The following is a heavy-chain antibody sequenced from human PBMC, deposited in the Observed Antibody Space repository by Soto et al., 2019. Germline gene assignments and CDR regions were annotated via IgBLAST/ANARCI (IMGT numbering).Heavy chain of an antibody. CDR3: TKQHNTGSYFEH. J-gene: IGHJ4*02. D-gene: IGHD1-1*01. CDR2: MSSDGTEK. V-gene: IGHV3-30*18. CDR1: GFSFTSYG. Sequence: PGGSLRLSCAVSGFSFTSYGMHWVRQAPGKGLEWVAVMSSDGTEKHYADSVQGRFTISRDTSKNTLYLQMNSLRDEDTAVYFCTKQHNTGSYFEHWGQGALVTVSS.